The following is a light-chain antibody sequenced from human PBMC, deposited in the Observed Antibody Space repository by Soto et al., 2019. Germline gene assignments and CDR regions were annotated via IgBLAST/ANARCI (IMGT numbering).Light chain of an antibody. CDR3: SSYTSSSTHV. J-gene: IGLJ1*01. Sequence: QSALTQPASVSGSPGQSITISCTGTSSDIGAFTFVSWYQQHPGKVPKLMIFDVNRRPSGVSDRFSGSKSGNTASLTISGLQAEDEGDYYCSSYTSSSTHVFASGTKLTVL. V-gene: IGLV2-14*03. CDR1: SSDIGAFTF. CDR2: DVN.